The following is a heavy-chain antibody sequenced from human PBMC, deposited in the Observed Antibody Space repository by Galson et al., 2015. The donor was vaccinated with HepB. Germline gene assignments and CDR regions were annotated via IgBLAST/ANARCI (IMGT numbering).Heavy chain of an antibody. D-gene: IGHD3-10*01. J-gene: IGHJ5*02. V-gene: IGHV4-59*01. CDR3: ARGYSYGSGSYPWFDP. Sequence: QVQLQESGPGLVKPSETLSLTCTVSGGSISSYYWSWIRQPPGKGLEWIGYIYYSGSTNYNPSLKSRVTISVDTSKNQFSLKLSSVTAADTAVYYCARGYSYGSGSYPWFDPWGQGTLVTVSS. CDR1: GGSISSYY. CDR2: IYYSGST.